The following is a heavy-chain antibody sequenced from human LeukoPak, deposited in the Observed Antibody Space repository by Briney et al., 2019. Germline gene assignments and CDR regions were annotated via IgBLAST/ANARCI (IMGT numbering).Heavy chain of an antibody. CDR1: GFTFSSYA. CDR2: ISGSGGST. CDR3: AKGSRPTITIFGVVIIAPVN. J-gene: IGHJ4*02. D-gene: IGHD3-3*01. Sequence: GGSLRLSCAASGFTFSSYAMSWVRQAPGKGLEWVSAISGSGGSTYYADSVKGRFTISRDNSKNTLYLQVNSLRAEDTAVYYCAKGSRPTITIFGVVIIAPVNWGQGTLVTVSS. V-gene: IGHV3-23*01.